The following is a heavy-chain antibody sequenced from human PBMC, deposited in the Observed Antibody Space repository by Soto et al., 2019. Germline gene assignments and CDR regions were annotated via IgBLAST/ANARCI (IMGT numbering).Heavy chain of an antibody. V-gene: IGHV4-4*02. CDR1: GGSISSSNW. Sequence: SETLSLTCAVSGGSISSSNWWSWVRQPPGKGLEWIGEIYHSGSTNYNPSLKSRVTISVDTSKNQFSLKLSSVTAADTAVYYCARDLNGYYYDSSGYLYYYGMDVWGQGTTVTVSS. J-gene: IGHJ6*02. CDR3: ARDLNGYYYDSSGYLYYYGMDV. D-gene: IGHD3-22*01. CDR2: IYHSGST.